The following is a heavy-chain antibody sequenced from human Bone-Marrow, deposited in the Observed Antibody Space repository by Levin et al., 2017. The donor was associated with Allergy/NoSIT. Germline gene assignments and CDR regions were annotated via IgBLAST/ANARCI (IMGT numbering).Heavy chain of an antibody. CDR3: AKETGGSGWYTVDY. J-gene: IGHJ4*02. Sequence: GESLKISCAASGFTFSSSSMDWVRLAPGEGLQWVSAIRPSGDTTYYAESVKGRFTISRDNSRNTVYLQMNHLRVEDTAKYYCAKETGGSGWYTVDYWGRGTLVTVS. V-gene: IGHV3-23*01. CDR2: IRPSGDTT. CDR1: GFTFSSSS. D-gene: IGHD6-13*01.